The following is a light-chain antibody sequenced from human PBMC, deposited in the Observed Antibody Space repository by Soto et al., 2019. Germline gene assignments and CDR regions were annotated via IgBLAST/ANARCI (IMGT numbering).Light chain of an antibody. Sequence: QSVLTQPASVSASPGQSITISCIGTYSDIGGYKHVSWYQQHPSKAPKLIIYDASSRPSGISNRFSASKSANTASLTISGLQADGEADYYCSSYTSSTSLLIFGAGTKVTVL. CDR2: DAS. CDR1: YSDIGGYKH. J-gene: IGLJ1*01. V-gene: IGLV2-14*03. CDR3: SSYTSSTSLLI.